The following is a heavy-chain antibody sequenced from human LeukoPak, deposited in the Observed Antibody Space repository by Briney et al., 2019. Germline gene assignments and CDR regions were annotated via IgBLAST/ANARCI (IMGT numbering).Heavy chain of an antibody. V-gene: IGHV1-69*13. D-gene: IGHD2-2*01. J-gene: IGHJ6*03. CDR2: IIPIFGTA. CDR1: GGTFSSYA. CDR3: ARGPYCSSTSCYYYCYYMDV. Sequence: ASVKVSCKASGGTFSSYAISWVRQAPGQGLEWMGGIIPIFGTANYAQKFQGRVTITADESTSTAYMELSSLRPEDTAVYYCARGPYCSSTSCYYYCYYMDVWGKGTTVTVSS.